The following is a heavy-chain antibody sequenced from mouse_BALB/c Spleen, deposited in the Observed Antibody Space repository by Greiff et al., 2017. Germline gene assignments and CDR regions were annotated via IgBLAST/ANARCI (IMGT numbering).Heavy chain of an antibody. V-gene: IGHV7-3*02. CDR3: AREGLLYYAMDY. Sequence: EVKLMESGGGLVQPGGSLRLSCATSGFTFTDYYMSWVRQPPGKALEWLGFIRNKANGYTTEYSASVKGRFTISRDNSQSILYLQMNTLRAEDSATYYCAREGLLYYAMDYWGQGTSVTVSS. CDR1: GFTFTDYY. J-gene: IGHJ4*01. CDR2: IRNKANGYTT. D-gene: IGHD2-3*01.